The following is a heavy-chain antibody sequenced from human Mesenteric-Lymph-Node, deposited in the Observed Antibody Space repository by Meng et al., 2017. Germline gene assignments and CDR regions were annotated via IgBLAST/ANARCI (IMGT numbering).Heavy chain of an antibody. CDR3: AKKTVGSGYQPYDY. V-gene: IGHV3-53*05. D-gene: IGHD3-22*01. J-gene: IGHJ4*02. Sequence: GESLKISCAASGFIVSSNYMSWVRQTPGKGLEWVSIIYSGGTTYHADSVKGRFTISRDNSKNTLYLQMNSLRPEDTAVYYCAKKTVGSGYQPYDYWGQGTLVTVSS. CDR1: GFIVSSNY. CDR2: IYSGGTT.